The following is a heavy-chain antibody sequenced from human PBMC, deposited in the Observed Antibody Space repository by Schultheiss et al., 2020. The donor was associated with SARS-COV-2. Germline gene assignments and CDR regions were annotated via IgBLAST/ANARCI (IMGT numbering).Heavy chain of an antibody. CDR2: ISYDGSNK. J-gene: IGHJ4*02. CDR1: GFTFSSYA. CDR3: ARTSNYDPPFDY. Sequence: GGSLRLSCAASGFTFSSYAMHWVRQAPGKGLEWVAVISYDGSNKYYADSVKGRFTISRDNSKNTLYLQMNSLRAEDTAVYYCARTSNYDPPFDYWGQGTLVTVSS. D-gene: IGHD4-11*01. V-gene: IGHV3-30*04.